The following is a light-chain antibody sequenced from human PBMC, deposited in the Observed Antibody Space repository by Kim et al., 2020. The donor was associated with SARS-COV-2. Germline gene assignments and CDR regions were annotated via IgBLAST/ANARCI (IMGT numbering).Light chain of an antibody. Sequence: SYELTQPPSVSVAPGKTARITCGGNNIRSKSVHWFQQKPGQAPVLVIYYDSDRPSGIPERFSGSNSGNTATLTISRVEAGDEADYYCQVWDSSSDPWVFGGGTQLTVL. CDR3: QVWDSSSDPWV. CDR2: YDS. V-gene: IGLV3-21*04. J-gene: IGLJ3*02. CDR1: NIRSKS.